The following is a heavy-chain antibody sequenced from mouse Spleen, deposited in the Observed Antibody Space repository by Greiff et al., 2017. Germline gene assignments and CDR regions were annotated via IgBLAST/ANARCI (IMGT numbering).Heavy chain of an antibody. J-gene: IGHJ4*01. CDR2: IFPGTGTT. D-gene: IGHD4-1*01. CDR3: ARSGGPYAMDY. Sequence: QVQLQQSGAELVKPGASVKLSCKTSGYTFTSYWIQWVKQRPGQGLGWIGEIFPGTGTTYYNEKFKGKATLTIDTSSSTAYMQLSSLTSEDSAVYFCARSGGPYAMDYWGQGTSVTVSS. V-gene: IGHV1S132*01. CDR1: GYTFTSYW.